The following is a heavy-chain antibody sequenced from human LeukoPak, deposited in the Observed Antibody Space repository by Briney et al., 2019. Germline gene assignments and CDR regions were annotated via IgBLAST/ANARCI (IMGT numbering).Heavy chain of an antibody. J-gene: IGHJ4*02. CDR2: IRSKAYAGTT. Sequence: GGSLRLSCAASGFTFSSYGMSWVRQAPGNGLEWVGFIRSKAYAGTTEYAASVKGRFTISRDDSKSIAYLQMNSLKTEDTAVYHCASRSGRQWLPYFDYWGQGTLVTVSS. CDR3: ASRSGRQWLPYFDY. D-gene: IGHD1-26*01. CDR1: GFTFSSYG. V-gene: IGHV3-49*04.